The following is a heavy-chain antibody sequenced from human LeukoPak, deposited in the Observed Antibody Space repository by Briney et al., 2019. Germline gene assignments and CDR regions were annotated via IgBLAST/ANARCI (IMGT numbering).Heavy chain of an antibody. CDR3: ARDQYITMVRGVIAYYYGMDV. Sequence: GGSLRLSCAASGFTFSSYCMHWVRQAPGKGLVWVSRINSDGSSTSYADSVKGRFAISRDNAKHTLYLQMNSLRAEDTAVYYCARDQYITMVRGVIAYYYGMDVWGKGTTVTVSS. CDR1: GFTFSSYC. CDR2: INSDGSST. V-gene: IGHV3-74*01. J-gene: IGHJ6*04. D-gene: IGHD3-10*01.